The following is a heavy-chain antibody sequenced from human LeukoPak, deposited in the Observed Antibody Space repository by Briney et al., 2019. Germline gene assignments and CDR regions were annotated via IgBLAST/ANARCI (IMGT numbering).Heavy chain of an antibody. CDR2: TSSSGDCV. D-gene: IGHD2-15*01. Sequence: WGSLSLSCAASGFTFSSNSMNWVRQAPGMGLEGISSTSSSGDCVYYAFSVKGRFTISRDKAKNSLYLQMNSLRAEDTAVYYCARSGYCSGGRCLNWFDPWGQGTLVTVSS. CDR1: GFTFSSNS. J-gene: IGHJ5*02. CDR3: ARSGYCSGGRCLNWFDP. V-gene: IGHV3-21*01.